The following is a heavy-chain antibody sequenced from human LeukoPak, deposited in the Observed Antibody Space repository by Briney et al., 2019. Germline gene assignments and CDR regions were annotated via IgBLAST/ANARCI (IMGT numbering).Heavy chain of an antibody. CDR2: IYYSGST. J-gene: IGHJ4*02. Sequence: SXXXSLTCTVSGGSIRSSSYYWGWISQPAGKGMEWIGSIYYSGSTYYNPSRKSRFTISVDTSKNQFSLKLSSVTAADTAVYYCARSISSSWYYFDYWGQGTLVTVSS. CDR1: GGSIRSSSYY. CDR3: ARSISSSWYYFDY. V-gene: IGHV4-39*01. D-gene: IGHD6-13*01.